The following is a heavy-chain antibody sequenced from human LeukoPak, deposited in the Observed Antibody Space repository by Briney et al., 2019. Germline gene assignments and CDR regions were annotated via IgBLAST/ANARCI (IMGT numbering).Heavy chain of an antibody. CDR1: GFTLSIYQ. CDR3: ARGMPTRTFDL. CDR2: ISTRSDDT. Sequence: GGSLRLSCVASGFTLSIYQVNWVRQAPGKGPEWLSYISTRSDDTYYAESVKGRFAISRDNAKNSLFLQMDNLRDEDTGIYFCARGMPTRTFDLWGQGTLVTVSS. D-gene: IGHD1-14*01. J-gene: IGHJ4*02. V-gene: IGHV3-21*04.